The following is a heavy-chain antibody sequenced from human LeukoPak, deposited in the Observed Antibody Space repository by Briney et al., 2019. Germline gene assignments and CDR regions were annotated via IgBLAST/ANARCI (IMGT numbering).Heavy chain of an antibody. D-gene: IGHD2/OR15-2a*01. J-gene: IGHJ4*02. CDR3: ASDSISTRLFDD. V-gene: IGHV6-1*01. CDR1: GDSVSSSRAA. Sequence: SQTPSLTCAISGDSVSSSRAAWNWIRQSPSRGLEWLGRTYYRSKWYNDYALSVKSRITISPDTSKNQFSLQLNSVTPEDTAVYFCASDSISTRLFDDWGQGTLVTVSS. CDR2: TYYRSKWYN.